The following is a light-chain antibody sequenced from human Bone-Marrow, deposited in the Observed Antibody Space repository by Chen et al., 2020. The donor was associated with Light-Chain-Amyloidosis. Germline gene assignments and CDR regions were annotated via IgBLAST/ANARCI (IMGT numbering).Light chain of an antibody. Sequence: QSALTQPASVSGSPGQSITISCTGTSSDVGTYNYVSWYQQHPGKAPKLMIYDVSNRPSGVSNRFSGSKSGNTASLTISGLQAEDEADDYCSSYTSSGTLVFGGGTKLTVL. CDR2: DVS. CDR1: SSDVGTYNY. J-gene: IGLJ3*02. V-gene: IGLV2-14*01. CDR3: SSYTSSGTLV.